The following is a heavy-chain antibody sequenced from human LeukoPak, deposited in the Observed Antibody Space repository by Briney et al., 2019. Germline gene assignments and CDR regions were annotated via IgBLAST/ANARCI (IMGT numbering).Heavy chain of an antibody. J-gene: IGHJ4*02. CDR2: ISTYNGNT. CDR3: ARDRTNYYASGTCLDY. Sequence: ASVKVSCKASGYTFTGYYMHWVRQAPGQGLEWMGWISTYNGNTNYAQNLQGRVTMTTDTSTSTAYMELRSLRSDDTAVYYCARDRTNYYASGTCLDYWGQGTLVIVSS. CDR1: GYTFTGYY. V-gene: IGHV1-18*04. D-gene: IGHD3-10*01.